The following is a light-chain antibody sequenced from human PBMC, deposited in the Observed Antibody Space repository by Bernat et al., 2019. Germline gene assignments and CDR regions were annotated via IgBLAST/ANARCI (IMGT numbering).Light chain of an antibody. Sequence: EIVLTQSPATLSLSPGERATLSCRASQNINNYLEWYQHKPRQAPRLVIYDASNMATGIPARLIGSWSGRDFTLTISSLEPEDFAVYYCQQRSFWVTFGGGTKVEIK. V-gene: IGKV3-11*02. CDR3: QQRSFWVT. J-gene: IGKJ4*01. CDR2: DAS. CDR1: QNINNY.